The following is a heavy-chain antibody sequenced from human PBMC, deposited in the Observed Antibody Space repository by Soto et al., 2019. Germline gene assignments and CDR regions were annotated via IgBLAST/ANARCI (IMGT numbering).Heavy chain of an antibody. CDR1: GYTFTEYD. V-gene: IGHV1-8*01. J-gene: IGHJ4*02. CDR2: VSPENRNA. CDR3: EVTTGY. Sequence: ASVKVSCKTSGYTFTEYDINWVRQAPGQGLEYIGWVSPENRNAGYAPQFRGRDSMTADTSINTVYLELTTLTYEDTAVYYCEVTTGYWGQGTMVTVSS. D-gene: IGHD4-17*01.